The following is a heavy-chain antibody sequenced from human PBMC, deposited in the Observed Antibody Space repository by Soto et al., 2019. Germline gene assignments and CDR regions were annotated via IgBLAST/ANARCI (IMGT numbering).Heavy chain of an antibody. CDR3: ARGSSYRYQVFDY. CDR2: IYYSGST. J-gene: IGHJ4*02. D-gene: IGHD3-16*02. V-gene: IGHV4-59*08. Sequence: SETLSLTCTVSGGSISSYYWSWIRQPPGKGLEWIGYIYYSGSTNYNPSLKSRVTISVDTSKNQFSLKLSSVTAADMAVYYCARGSSYRYQVFDYWGQGTLVTVSS. CDR1: GGSISSYY.